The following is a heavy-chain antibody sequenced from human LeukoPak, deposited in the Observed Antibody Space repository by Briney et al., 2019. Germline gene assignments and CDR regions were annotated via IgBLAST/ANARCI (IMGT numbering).Heavy chain of an antibody. CDR2: ISTSSSFT. Sequence: GGSLRLSCAASGFTFSDYYMSWIRQAPGKGLEWVSYISTSSSFTNYADSVKGRFTISRDNAKSSLYLQMNSLRAEDTAVYYCARYPTALGYFDYWGQGTLVTVSS. CDR3: ARYPTALGYFDY. CDR1: GFTFSDYY. V-gene: IGHV3-11*03. J-gene: IGHJ4*02. D-gene: IGHD2-21*02.